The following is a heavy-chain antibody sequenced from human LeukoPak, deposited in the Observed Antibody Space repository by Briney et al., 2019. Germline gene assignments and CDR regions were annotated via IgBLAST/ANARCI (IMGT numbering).Heavy chain of an antibody. V-gene: IGHV3-9*01. CDR1: GFTFDDYA. Sequence: GRSLRLSCAASGFTFDDYAMHWVRQAPGKGLERVSGISWNSGSIGYADSVKGRFTISRDNAKNSLYLQMNSLRAEDTALYYCARSRMVAAAGPYGMDVWGQGTTVTVSS. CDR2: ISWNSGSI. D-gene: IGHD6-13*01. CDR3: ARSRMVAAAGPYGMDV. J-gene: IGHJ6*02.